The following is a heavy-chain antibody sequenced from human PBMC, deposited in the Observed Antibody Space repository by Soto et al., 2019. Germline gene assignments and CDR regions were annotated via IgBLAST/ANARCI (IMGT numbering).Heavy chain of an antibody. CDR2: IYHSGST. CDR1: GGSISTTNW. J-gene: IGHJ5*02. D-gene: IGHD3-10*01. CDR3: ARGSYYGSGSYYRGFDP. Sequence: PSETLSLTCAVSGGSISTTNWWSWVRLPPGEGLEWIGEIYHSGSTNYNPSLQSRVTISIDKSKNQFSLKLSSVTAADTALYYCARGSYYGSGSYYRGFDPWGQGTLVTVSS. V-gene: IGHV4-4*02.